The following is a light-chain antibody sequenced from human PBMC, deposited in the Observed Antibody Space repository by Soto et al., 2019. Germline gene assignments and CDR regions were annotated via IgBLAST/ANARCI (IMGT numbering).Light chain of an antibody. Sequence: EIVMTQSPATLSVSPGERSTRSCRASQSVGSNLAWYQQKPGRAPRLLIHDAFMRATGIPDRFSGSGSGTDFTLTIARLEPEDFAVYYCQQYGDSPRTFGQGTRLEIK. CDR2: DAF. CDR3: QQYGDSPRT. J-gene: IGKJ5*01. V-gene: IGKV3-20*01. CDR1: QSVGSN.